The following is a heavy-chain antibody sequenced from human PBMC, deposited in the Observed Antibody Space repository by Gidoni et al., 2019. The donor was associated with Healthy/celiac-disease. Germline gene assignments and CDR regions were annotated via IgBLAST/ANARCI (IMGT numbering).Heavy chain of an antibody. J-gene: IGHJ4*02. CDR2: IYYSGST. Sequence: QLQLQESGPGLVKPSETLSLTCTVAGGSISSSSYYWGWIRQPPGKGLEWIGSIYYSGSTYYNPSLKSRVTISVDTSKNQFSLKLSSVTAADTAVYYCAGLNNWNYEGTEEWGQGTLVTVSS. CDR3: AGLNNWNYEGTEE. D-gene: IGHD1-7*01. CDR1: GGSISSSSYY. V-gene: IGHV4-39*01.